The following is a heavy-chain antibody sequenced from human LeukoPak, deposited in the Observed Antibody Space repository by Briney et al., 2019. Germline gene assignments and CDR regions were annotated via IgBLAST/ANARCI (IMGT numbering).Heavy chain of an antibody. V-gene: IGHV1-2*02. CDR3: AREVAVPGVNAFDI. Sequence: PGASVKVSCKASGYTFSGYCMHWVRQAPGQGLEWMGWINPNSGGTNYAQKFQGRVTMTRDTSISTAYMELSWLRSDDTAVYYCAREVAVPGVNAFDIWGQGTRVTVPS. D-gene: IGHD6-19*01. CDR1: GYTFSGYC. CDR2: INPNSGGT. J-gene: IGHJ3*02.